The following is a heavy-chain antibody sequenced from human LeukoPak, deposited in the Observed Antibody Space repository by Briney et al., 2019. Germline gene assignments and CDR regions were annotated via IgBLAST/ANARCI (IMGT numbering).Heavy chain of an antibody. CDR1: GFTFSDVW. CDR3: TTRHSTVGFGAY. Sequence: PGGSLRLSYAASGFTFSDVWMNWVRQAPGKGLEWVGRIKSKTDGGTTDYAAPVKGRFTISRDDSKNTLYLQMNSLRTEDTALYYCTTRHSTVGFGAYWGQGTLVTVSS. D-gene: IGHD3-10*01. V-gene: IGHV3-15*01. J-gene: IGHJ4*02. CDR2: IKSKTDGGTT.